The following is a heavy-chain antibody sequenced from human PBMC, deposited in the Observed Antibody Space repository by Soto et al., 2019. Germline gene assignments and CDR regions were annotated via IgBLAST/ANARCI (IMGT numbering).Heavy chain of an antibody. J-gene: IGHJ5*02. CDR2: ISGSGGTT. CDR1: GFTFSSYA. D-gene: IGHD4-17*01. V-gene: IGHV3-23*01. CDR3: AKSTTVVPDWFDP. Sequence: GGSLRLSCAASGFTFSSYAMSWVRQAPGKGLEWVSTISGSGGTTYYADSVRGRFSISRDNSKNTIYLQMNNLRAEDTAVYFWAKSTTVVPDWFDPWGQGAVVTVSS.